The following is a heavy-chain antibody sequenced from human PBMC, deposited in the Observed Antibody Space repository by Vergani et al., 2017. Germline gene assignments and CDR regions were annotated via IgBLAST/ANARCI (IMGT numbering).Heavy chain of an antibody. V-gene: IGHV1-69*02. J-gene: IGHJ6*02. CDR3: ARAAAGNYYYYGMDG. CDR1: GGTFSSYT. CDR2: IIPILGIA. D-gene: IGHD6-13*01. Sequence: QVQLVQSGAEVKKPGSSVKVSCKASGGTFSSYTISWVRQAPGQGLEWMGRIIPILGIANYAQKFQGRVTITADKSTSTAYMELSSLRSEDTAVYYCARAAAGNYYYYGMDGWGQGTTVTVSS.